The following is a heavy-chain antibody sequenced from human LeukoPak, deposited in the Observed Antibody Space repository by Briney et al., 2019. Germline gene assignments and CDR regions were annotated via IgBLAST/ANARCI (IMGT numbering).Heavy chain of an antibody. D-gene: IGHD3-10*01. Sequence: PGGSLRLSSAASGFTFNIYAMSWLRQAPGKGLEWVSFFRHSGGSTYYADSVKGRVTISRDNSKSTLYLQMNSLRAEDTAIYYCAKDTVPFGAHGTFDIWGQGTMVTVSS. J-gene: IGHJ3*02. CDR2: FRHSGGST. CDR1: GFTFNIYA. CDR3: AKDTVPFGAHGTFDI. V-gene: IGHV3-23*01.